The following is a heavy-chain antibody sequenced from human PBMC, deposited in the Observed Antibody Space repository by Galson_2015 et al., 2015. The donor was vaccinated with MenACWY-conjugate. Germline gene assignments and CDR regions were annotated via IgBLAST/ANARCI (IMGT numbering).Heavy chain of an antibody. CDR2: IDSSSSDI. CDR3: ARGIGDYVDGSGDC. V-gene: IGHV3-21*01. CDR1: GFIFSSYS. Sequence: SLRLSCAASGFIFSSYSMNWVRQAPGKGLEWVSSIDSSSSDIYYGDSVKGRFTISRDNAKNSVFLQMNSLRAEDTAVYYCARGIGDYVDGSGDCWGQGTLVTVSS. D-gene: IGHD4-17*01. J-gene: IGHJ4*02.